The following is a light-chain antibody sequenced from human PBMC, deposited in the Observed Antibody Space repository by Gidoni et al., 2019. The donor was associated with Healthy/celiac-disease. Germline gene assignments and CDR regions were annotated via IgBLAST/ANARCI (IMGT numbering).Light chain of an antibody. J-gene: IGKJ1*01. V-gene: IGKV1-27*01. CDR3: QKYNSAPRT. Sequence: DIQMTQSPSSLSASVGDRVTITCRESQGISNYLAWYQQKPGKVPKLLNYAATTLQAGVPSRFSGRGCGKDFTLTIRGLQPEDVATYYCQKYNSAPRTFGQGTKVEIK. CDR2: AAT. CDR1: QGISNY.